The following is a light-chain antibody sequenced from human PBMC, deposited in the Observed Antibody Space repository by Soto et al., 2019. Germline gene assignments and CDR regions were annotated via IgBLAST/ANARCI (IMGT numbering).Light chain of an antibody. V-gene: IGKV1-9*01. J-gene: IGKJ1*01. CDR2: AAS. CDR3: QHYNSYSEA. Sequence: IQLTQSPSSLSASVGDRVTITCRASQDIAIYLAWYQQKPGEAPKRLIYAASSLQSGVPSRFSGSGSGTEFTLTISSLQPDDFATYYCQHYNSYSEAFGQGTKVDIK. CDR1: QDIAIY.